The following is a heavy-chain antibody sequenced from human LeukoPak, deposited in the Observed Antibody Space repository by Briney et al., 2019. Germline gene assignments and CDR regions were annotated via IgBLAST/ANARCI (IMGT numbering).Heavy chain of an antibody. CDR3: ARGDYYGSGSSLDV. V-gene: IGHV4-30-2*01. Sequence: PSQTLSLTCAVSGGSISSGDYSWSWIRQPPGKGLEWVGCMYHSGSTYYIPSLKSRVTISVDRPKNQFSLKLSSVTAADTAVYYCARGDYYGSGSSLDVWGKGTTVTVSS. CDR2: MYHSGST. D-gene: IGHD3-10*01. CDR1: GGSISSGDYS. J-gene: IGHJ6*04.